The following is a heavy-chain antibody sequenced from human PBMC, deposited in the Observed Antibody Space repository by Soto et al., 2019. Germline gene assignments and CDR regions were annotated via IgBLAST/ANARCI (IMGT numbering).Heavy chain of an antibody. V-gene: IGHV3-11*01. CDR3: ARESAGWHYHSYMDV. D-gene: IGHD2-15*01. CDR1: GFPFSDYY. J-gene: IGHJ6*03. CDR2: ISNTGNMI. Sequence: HLVESGGGLVKPGGSLRLSCVASGFPFSDYYMSWIRQTPEKGLEWVSYISNTGNMIFYAEAVKGRFSISRDNAKKALYPAMHPPRREDAAVYYCARESAGWHYHSYMDVWGKGATVTVS.